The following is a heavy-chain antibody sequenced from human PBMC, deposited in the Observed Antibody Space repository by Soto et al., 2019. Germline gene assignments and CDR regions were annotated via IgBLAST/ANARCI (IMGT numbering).Heavy chain of an antibody. Sequence: GGSLRLSCAASGFTFSSYGMHWVRQAPGKGLEWVAVIWYDGSNKYYADSVKGRFTISRDNSKNTLYLQMNSLRAEDTAVYYCARESLAVAGRGFDYWGQGTLVTVS. D-gene: IGHD6-19*01. CDR2: IWYDGSNK. CDR1: GFTFSSYG. V-gene: IGHV3-33*01. CDR3: ARESLAVAGRGFDY. J-gene: IGHJ4*02.